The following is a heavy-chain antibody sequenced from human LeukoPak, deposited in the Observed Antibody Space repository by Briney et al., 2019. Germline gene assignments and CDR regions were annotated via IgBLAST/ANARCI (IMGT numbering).Heavy chain of an antibody. V-gene: IGHV3-30-3*01. CDR3: VRGVTIYDSSGYFDY. J-gene: IGHJ4*02. CDR1: GFTFSSYA. CDR2: ISYDGNNK. D-gene: IGHD3-22*01. Sequence: GGSLRLSCAASGFTFSSYAMHWVRQAPGKGLEWVATISYDGNNKHYTDSVEGRFTISRGNSKNTLYLQMNTLKIEDTAMYYCVRGVTIYDSSGYFDYWGQGTLVTVSS.